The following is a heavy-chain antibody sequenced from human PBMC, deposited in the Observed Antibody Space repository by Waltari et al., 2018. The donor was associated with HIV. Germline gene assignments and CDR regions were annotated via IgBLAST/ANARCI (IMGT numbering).Heavy chain of an antibody. J-gene: IGHJ4*02. CDR1: GFTFSSYW. D-gene: IGHD3-3*01. CDR2: IDTDGSTT. CDR3: ARDVAGRGGY. V-gene: IGHV3-74*01. Sequence: EVQLVESGGDLVQPGGSRRLSCAASGFTFSSYWMHWVRQAPGKGLVWVSRIDTDGSTTTYADSVKGRFTISRDNAKNILYLQMNSLRVEDTAVYYCARDVAGRGGYWGQGTLVSVSS.